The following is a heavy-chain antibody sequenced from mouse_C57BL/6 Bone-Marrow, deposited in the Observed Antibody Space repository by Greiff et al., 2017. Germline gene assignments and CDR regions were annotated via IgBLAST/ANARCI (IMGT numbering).Heavy chain of an antibody. CDR2: ISSGGSYT. CDR1: GFTFSSYG. V-gene: IGHV5-6*02. Sequence: EVKLVESGGDLVKPGGSLKLSCAASGFTFSSYGMSWVRQTPDTRLEWVATISSGGSYTSYHDSVKGRFTISRDNAKNTLYLQMSSLKSEYAAMYYCARRWLLPLAYWGQGTLVTVSA. J-gene: IGHJ3*01. CDR3: ARRWLLPLAY. D-gene: IGHD2-3*01.